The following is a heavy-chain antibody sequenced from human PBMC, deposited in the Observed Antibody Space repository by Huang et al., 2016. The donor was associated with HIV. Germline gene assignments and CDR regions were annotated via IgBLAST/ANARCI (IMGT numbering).Heavy chain of an antibody. D-gene: IGHD3-9*01. V-gene: IGHV4-34*01. CDR1: GGAFSGHF. J-gene: IGHJ4*02. Sequence: QVRLHQWGTGVLKPSETLSLKCAVYGGAFSGHFWTWIRPSPGKGLEWIGEIDHRGTTSYNPSLKSRRTLSVDTSKSQFYLNLTSVTATDTATYYCARPRMTEGNSDSTWSFFDSWGQGTLVIVSS. CDR3: ARPRMTEGNSDSTWSFFDS. CDR2: IDHRGTT.